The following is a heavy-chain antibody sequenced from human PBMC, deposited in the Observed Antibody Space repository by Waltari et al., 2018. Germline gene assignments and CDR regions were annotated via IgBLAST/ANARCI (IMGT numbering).Heavy chain of an antibody. CDR2: INHSGST. J-gene: IGHJ6*02. CDR3: ARVVLGYCSSTSCYDYYYGMDV. Sequence: QVQLQQWGAGLLKPSETLSLTCAVYGGSFSGYYWSWIRQPPGKGLEWIGEINHSGSTNYNPSPKSRVTISVDTSKNQFSLKLSSVTAADTAVYYCARVVLGYCSSTSCYDYYYGMDVWGQGTTVTVSS. CDR1: GGSFSGYY. V-gene: IGHV4-34*01. D-gene: IGHD2-2*01.